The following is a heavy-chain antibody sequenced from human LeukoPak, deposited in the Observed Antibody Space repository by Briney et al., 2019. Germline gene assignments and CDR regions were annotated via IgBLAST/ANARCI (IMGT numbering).Heavy chain of an antibody. D-gene: IGHD2/OR15-2a*01. J-gene: IGHJ3*01. Sequence: GGSLRLSCAASGFTLSGSWMHWVRQALGKGLMWVSQSKYDGSTKSYAASVRGRFTISRDNAKNTLYLHMDSLRAEDTAVYYCARSDYFHNWGQGTMVVVSA. CDR2: SKYDGSTK. V-gene: IGHV3-74*01. CDR1: GFTLSGSW. CDR3: ARSDYFHN.